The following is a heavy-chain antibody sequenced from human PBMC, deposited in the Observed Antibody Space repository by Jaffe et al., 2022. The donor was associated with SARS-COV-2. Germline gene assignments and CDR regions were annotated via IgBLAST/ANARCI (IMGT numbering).Heavy chain of an antibody. V-gene: IGHV3-9*01. CDR2: ISWNSASL. Sequence: EVQLVESGGGLVQPGRSLRLSCAASGFTFADFAMHWVRQQPGKGLEWVTGISWNSASLGYADSVKGRFTISRDNAKNSLYLEMESLRTEDTALYYCVKDQNYDFWSGPEGHRDDDNFDIWGQGTMVTVSS. CDR1: GFTFADFA. D-gene: IGHD3-3*01. CDR3: VKDQNYDFWSGPEGHRDDDNFDI. J-gene: IGHJ3*02.